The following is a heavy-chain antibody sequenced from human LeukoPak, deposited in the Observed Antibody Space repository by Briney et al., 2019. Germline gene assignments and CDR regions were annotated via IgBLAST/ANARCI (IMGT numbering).Heavy chain of an antibody. Sequence: PGGFLRLSCAASGFTFSSYAMSWVRQAPGKGLEWVSAISGSGGSTYYADSVKGRFTISRDNSKNTLYLQMNSLRAEDTAVYYCATKDYDILTGYPFDYWGQGTLVTVSS. CDR3: ATKDYDILTGYPFDY. D-gene: IGHD3-9*01. CDR1: GFTFSSYA. CDR2: ISGSGGST. V-gene: IGHV3-23*01. J-gene: IGHJ4*02.